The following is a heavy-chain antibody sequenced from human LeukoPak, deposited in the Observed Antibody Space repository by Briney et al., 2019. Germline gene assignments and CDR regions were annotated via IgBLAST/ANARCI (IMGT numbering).Heavy chain of an antibody. J-gene: IGHJ5*02. D-gene: IGHD3-16*01. Sequence: SETLSLTCTVSGGSISSSIYYWGWIRQPPGKGLEWIGSIYYSGSTYYNPSRKSRVTISVDTSKNQFSLKLSSVTAADTAVYYCARRPYGVNWFDPWGQGTLVTVSS. CDR2: IYYSGST. V-gene: IGHV4-39*01. CDR3: ARRPYGVNWFDP. CDR1: GGSISSSIYY.